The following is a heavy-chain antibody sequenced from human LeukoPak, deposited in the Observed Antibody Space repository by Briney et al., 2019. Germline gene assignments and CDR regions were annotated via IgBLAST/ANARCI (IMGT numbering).Heavy chain of an antibody. CDR2: IKQDGSEK. CDR3: AKVFRGNSEDY. Sequence: GGSLRLSCAASGFTFSSYWMSWVRQAPGKGLEWVANIKQDGSEKYYVDSVKGRFTISRDNAKNSLYLQMNSLRAEDTAVYYCAKVFRGNSEDYWGQGTLVTVSS. V-gene: IGHV3-7*01. J-gene: IGHJ4*02. CDR1: GFTFSSYW. D-gene: IGHD4-23*01.